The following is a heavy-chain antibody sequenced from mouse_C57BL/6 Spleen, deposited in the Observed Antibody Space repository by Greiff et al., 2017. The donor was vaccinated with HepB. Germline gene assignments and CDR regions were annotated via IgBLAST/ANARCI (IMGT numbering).Heavy chain of an antibody. Sequence: VQLQQSGPELVKPGASVKISCKASGYTFTDYYMNWVKQSHGKSLEWIGDINPNNGGTSYNQKFKGKATLTVDKSSSTAYMELRSLTSEDSAVYYCARGDYDEAFDYWGQGTTLTVSS. D-gene: IGHD2-4*01. V-gene: IGHV1-26*01. J-gene: IGHJ2*01. CDR3: ARGDYDEAFDY. CDR2: INPNNGGT. CDR1: GYTFTDYY.